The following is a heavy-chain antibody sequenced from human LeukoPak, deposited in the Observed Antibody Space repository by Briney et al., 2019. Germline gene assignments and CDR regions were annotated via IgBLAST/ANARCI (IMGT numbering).Heavy chain of an antibody. CDR1: GGTLSSYA. V-gene: IGHV1-69*04. Sequence: SVKVSCKASGGTLSSYAISWVRQAPGQGLEWMGRIIPILGIANYAQKFQGRVTITADKSTSTAYMELSSLRSEDTAVYYCARPNYYDSSGYAFDYWGQGTLVTVSS. CDR3: ARPNYYDSSGYAFDY. D-gene: IGHD3-22*01. J-gene: IGHJ4*02. CDR2: IIPILGIA.